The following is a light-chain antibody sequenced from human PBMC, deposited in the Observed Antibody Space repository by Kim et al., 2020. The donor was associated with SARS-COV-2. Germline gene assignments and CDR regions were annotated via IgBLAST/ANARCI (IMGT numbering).Light chain of an antibody. CDR3: QSYESNFWV. V-gene: IGLV6-57*03. CDR2: EDN. Sequence: NFMLTQPHSVSESPGKTVTISCTRSSRSIASSYVQWYQQRPGSAPTPVIYEDNQRPSGVPDRFSGSIDSSSNSASLTISGLKTEDEADYYCQSYESNFWVFGGGTQLTVL. J-gene: IGLJ3*02. CDR1: SRSIASSY.